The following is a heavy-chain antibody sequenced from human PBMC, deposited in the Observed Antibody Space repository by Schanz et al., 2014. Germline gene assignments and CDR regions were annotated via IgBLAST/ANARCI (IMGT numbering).Heavy chain of an antibody. V-gene: IGHV1-69*08. Sequence: QVQLVQSGAEVKKPGSSVKVSCKASGGTFSSDTFSWVRQAPGQGLEWMGRIVPIAGITNYAQRFQGRVTITADKSSDTAYMELSSLRSEDTAVYFCARDYFGSGSHYVFDHWGQGTLVTVSA. CDR3: ARDYFGSGSHYVFDH. CDR1: GGTFSSDT. D-gene: IGHD3-10*01. J-gene: IGHJ4*02. CDR2: IVPIAGIT.